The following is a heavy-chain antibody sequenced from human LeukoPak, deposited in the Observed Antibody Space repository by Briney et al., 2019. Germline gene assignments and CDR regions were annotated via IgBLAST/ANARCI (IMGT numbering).Heavy chain of an antibody. CDR1: GFTFSGYA. V-gene: IGHV3-30*18. Sequence: GGSLRLSCAASGFTFSGYAMNWVRQAPGKGLEWVAVVSYDGNDHYYADSVKGRFTISRDNSKNTLYLQMNSLRAEDTAVYYCAKPTGDTGWYGLFEYWGQGTLVTVSS. CDR2: VSYDGNDH. D-gene: IGHD6-19*01. CDR3: AKPTGDTGWYGLFEY. J-gene: IGHJ4*02.